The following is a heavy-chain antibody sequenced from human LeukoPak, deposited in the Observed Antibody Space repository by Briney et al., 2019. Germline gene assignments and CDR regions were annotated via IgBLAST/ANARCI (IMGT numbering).Heavy chain of an antibody. Sequence: GSSVKVSCKASGGTFSSYAISWVRQAPGQGLEWMGRIIPIFGIANYAQKFQGRVTITADKSTSTAYMELSSLRSEDTAVYYCARHTGPVLRYFDWLLGKHYYGMDVWGKGTTVTVSS. CDR3: ARHTGPVLRYFDWLLGKHYYGMDV. V-gene: IGHV1-69*04. J-gene: IGHJ6*04. CDR1: GGTFSSYA. CDR2: IIPIFGIA. D-gene: IGHD3-9*01.